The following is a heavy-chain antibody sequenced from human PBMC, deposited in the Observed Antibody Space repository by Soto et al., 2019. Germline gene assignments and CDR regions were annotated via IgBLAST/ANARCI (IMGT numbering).Heavy chain of an antibody. CDR1: GFTFSSNR. J-gene: IGHJ4*02. CDR3: ARHVPRQNFDS. V-gene: IGHV3-7*02. CDR2: IKEDEREK. Sequence: ESLKISCVGSGFTFSSNRMTWVRQAPGKGLEWVANIKEDEREKYYVDSVKGRFTISRDNAKNTLYLQMNSLRAEDTALYYCARHVPRQNFDSWGQGTLVTVSS.